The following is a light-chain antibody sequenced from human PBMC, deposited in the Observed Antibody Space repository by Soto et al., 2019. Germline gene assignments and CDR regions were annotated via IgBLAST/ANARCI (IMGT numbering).Light chain of an antibody. CDR3: QQRYNWPLT. Sequence: EIVITRSAATLSVSLVVGATLSCRASQSVSSNLAWYQQIPGQAPRLLMYGASNRATGIPARFSGSGSGTDFTLTISSLDSEDFAIYYCQQRYNWPLTFGQGTRLEIK. CDR2: GAS. CDR1: QSVSSN. J-gene: IGKJ5*01. V-gene: IGKV3D-15*01.